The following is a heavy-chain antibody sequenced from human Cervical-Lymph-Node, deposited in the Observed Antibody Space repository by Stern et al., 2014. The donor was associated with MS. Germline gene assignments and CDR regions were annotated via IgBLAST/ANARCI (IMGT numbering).Heavy chain of an antibody. Sequence: QVQLQGSGPGLVKPSGTLSLTCAVSGGSITSSTWWSWVRQPPGMGLEWIGEGSHSGGTSYNASLKSRLTMSVDKSKNQFSLRLISVTAADTAVYYCARVSATWVFDYWGQGTLVTVSS. J-gene: IGHJ4*02. V-gene: IGHV4-4*02. CDR3: ARVSATWVFDY. D-gene: IGHD2-21*02. CDR2: GSHSGGT. CDR1: GGSITSSTW.